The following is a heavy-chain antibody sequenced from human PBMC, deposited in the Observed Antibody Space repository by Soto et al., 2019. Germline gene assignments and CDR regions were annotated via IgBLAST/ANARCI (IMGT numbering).Heavy chain of an antibody. J-gene: IGHJ4*02. D-gene: IGHD5-12*01. CDR1: GFTFSNYA. Sequence: HPGGSLRLSCAASGFTFSNYAMSWVRQAPGKGLEWVSAISGSGGSTSYADSVKGRFTISRDNSKNALYLQVNSLRAEDTAVYYCAKDREWLRFSCFDYWGQGTLVTVSS. CDR2: ISGSGGST. V-gene: IGHV3-23*01. CDR3: AKDREWLRFSCFDY.